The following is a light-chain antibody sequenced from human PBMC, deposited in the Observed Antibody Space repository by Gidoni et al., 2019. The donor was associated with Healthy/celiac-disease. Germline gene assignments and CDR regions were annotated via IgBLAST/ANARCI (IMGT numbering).Light chain of an antibody. CDR3: QQYGSSPQCT. CDR1: QSVSSSY. CDR2: GAS. V-gene: IGKV3-20*01. J-gene: IGKJ3*01. Sequence: DIVLTQSPGTLSLSPGERATLSCRASQSVSSSYLAWYQQKPAQAPRLLIYGASSRATGIPDRFSGSGSGTDFTLTISRLEPEDFAVYYCQQYGSSPQCTFGPGTKVDIK.